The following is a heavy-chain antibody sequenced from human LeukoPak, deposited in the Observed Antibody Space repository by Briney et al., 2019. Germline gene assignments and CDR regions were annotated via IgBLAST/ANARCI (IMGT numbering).Heavy chain of an antibody. CDR2: ISWNSGSI. D-gene: IGHD1-26*01. J-gene: IGHJ4*02. V-gene: IGHV3-9*01. CDR3: AALDSGNYYGDY. Sequence: GGSLRLSCAASGCTFDDYAMHWVRQAPGQGLEWVSGISWNSGSIGYADSVKGRFTISRDNAKNSLYLQMNSLRPEDTALYYCAALDSGNYYGDYWGQGTLVTVSS. CDR1: GCTFDDYA.